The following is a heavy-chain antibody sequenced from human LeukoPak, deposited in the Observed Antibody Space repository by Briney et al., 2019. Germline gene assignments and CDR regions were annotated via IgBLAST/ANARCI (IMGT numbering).Heavy chain of an antibody. CDR3: ARGVAGTGYFQV. CDR2: VYYSGTT. D-gene: IGHD6-19*01. J-gene: IGHJ1*01. Sequence: SETLSLTCTVSDGSISRYYWNWIRQPPGKALEWIGYVYYSGTTNYNPSLKSRVTISVDSSQNQFSLKLTSVTAADTAVYYCARGVAGTGYFQVWGLGTPVTVSS. CDR1: DGSISRYY. V-gene: IGHV4-59*01.